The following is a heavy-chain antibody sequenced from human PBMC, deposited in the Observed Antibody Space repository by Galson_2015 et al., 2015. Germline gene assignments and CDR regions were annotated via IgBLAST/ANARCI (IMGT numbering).Heavy chain of an antibody. V-gene: IGHV4-34*01. Sequence: SETLSLTCAVYGGSFSGYYWSWIRQPPGKGLEWIGEINHSGSTNYNPSLKSRVTISVDTSKNQFSLKLSSVTAADTAVYYCARDSSGLNDFDYWGQGTLVTVSS. CDR2: INHSGST. CDR1: GGSFSGYY. CDR3: ARDSSGLNDFDY. J-gene: IGHJ4*02. D-gene: IGHD6-19*01.